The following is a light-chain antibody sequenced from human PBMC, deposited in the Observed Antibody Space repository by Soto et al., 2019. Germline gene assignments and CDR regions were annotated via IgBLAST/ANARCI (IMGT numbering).Light chain of an antibody. CDR1: SSDVGGYNY. Sequence: QSALTQPRSVSGSPGQSVTISCTGTSSDVGGYNYVSWYQQHPGNAPKLMIYDVSKRPSGVPDRFSGSKSGNTASLTISGLQAEDEADDYCCSYAGSYTWVFGGGTKLTVL. V-gene: IGLV2-11*01. J-gene: IGLJ3*02. CDR3: CSYAGSYTWV. CDR2: DVS.